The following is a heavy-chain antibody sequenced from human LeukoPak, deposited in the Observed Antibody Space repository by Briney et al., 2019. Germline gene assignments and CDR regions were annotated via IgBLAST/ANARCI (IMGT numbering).Heavy chain of an antibody. Sequence: ASVKDSCKASGYTFTSYYMHWVRQAPGQGLEWMGLINPSGGSTSYAQKFQGRVTMTRDTSTSTVYMELSSLRSEDTAVYYCAREGAYCGGDCYSLLVDYYYGMDVWGQGTTVTVSS. D-gene: IGHD2-21*02. CDR2: INPSGGST. CDR1: GYTFTSYY. V-gene: IGHV1-46*01. J-gene: IGHJ6*02. CDR3: AREGAYCGGDCYSLLVDYYYGMDV.